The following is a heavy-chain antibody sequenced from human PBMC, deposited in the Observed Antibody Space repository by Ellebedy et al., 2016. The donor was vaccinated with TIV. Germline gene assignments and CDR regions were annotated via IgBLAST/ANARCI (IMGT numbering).Heavy chain of an antibody. V-gene: IGHV1-69*06. Sequence: ASVKVSCKASGGTFSSYAISWVRQAPGQGLEWMGGIIPIFGTANYAQKFQGRVTITADKSTSTAYMELSSLRSEDTAVYYCARDPRRSLQQYGMDVWGQGTTVTVSS. D-gene: IGHD1-1*01. CDR2: IIPIFGTA. CDR1: GGTFSSYA. CDR3: ARDPRRSLQQYGMDV. J-gene: IGHJ6*02.